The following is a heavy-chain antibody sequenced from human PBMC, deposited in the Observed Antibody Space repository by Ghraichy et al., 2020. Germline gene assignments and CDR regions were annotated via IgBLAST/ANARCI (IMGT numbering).Heavy chain of an antibody. CDR2: INPSGGST. Sequence: ASVKVSCKASGYTFTSYYMHWVRQAPGQGLEWMGIINPSGGSTSYAQKFQGRVTMTRDTSTSTVYMELSSLRSEDTAVYYCARDSHDSSGYYYDYYYGMDVWGQGTTVTVSS. CDR3: ARDSHDSSGYYYDYYYGMDV. D-gene: IGHD3-22*01. V-gene: IGHV1-46*03. CDR1: GYTFTSYY. J-gene: IGHJ6*02.